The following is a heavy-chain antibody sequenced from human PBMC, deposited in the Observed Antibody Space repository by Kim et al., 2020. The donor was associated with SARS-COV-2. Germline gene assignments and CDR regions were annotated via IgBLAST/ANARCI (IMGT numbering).Heavy chain of an antibody. V-gene: IGHV3-33*01. CDR3: ARDTSAITMVRGSLGGMDV. Sequence: GGSLRLSCAASGFTFSSYGMHWVRQAPGKGLEWVAVIWYDGSNKYYADSVKGRFTISRDNSKNTLYLQMNSLRAEDTAVYYCARDTSAITMVRGSLGGMDVWGQGTTVTVSS. CDR2: IWYDGSNK. J-gene: IGHJ6*02. CDR1: GFTFSSYG. D-gene: IGHD3-10*01.